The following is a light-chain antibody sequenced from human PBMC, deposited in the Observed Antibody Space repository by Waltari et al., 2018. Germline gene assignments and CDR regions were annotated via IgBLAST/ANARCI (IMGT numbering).Light chain of an antibody. V-gene: IGLV1-44*01. CDR2: SNN. CDR3: AAWDDSLNGLYV. CDR1: SSNIGSNT. Sequence: QSVLTQPPSASGTPGQRVTISCSGSSSNIGSNTVTWYQQLPGTAPKLLIYSNNQRPSGVPDRFSGSKSGTSASLASSGLQSEDEADYYCAAWDDSLNGLYVFGTGTKVTVL. J-gene: IGLJ1*01.